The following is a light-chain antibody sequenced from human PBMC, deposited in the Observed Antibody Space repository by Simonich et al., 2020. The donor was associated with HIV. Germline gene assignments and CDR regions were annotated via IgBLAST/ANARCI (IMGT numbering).Light chain of an antibody. CDR1: QSVSSSY. CDR2: GAS. CDR3: QQYNNWPRT. Sequence: EIVLTQSTGTLSLSPGERATISCQASQSVSSSYLTWYHQKPGQAPRHLIYGASTRVTGIPSRFSGSGSGTELTLTISSLQSEDFAVYYCQQYNNWPRTFGQGTKVEIK. V-gene: IGKV3-15*01. J-gene: IGKJ1*01.